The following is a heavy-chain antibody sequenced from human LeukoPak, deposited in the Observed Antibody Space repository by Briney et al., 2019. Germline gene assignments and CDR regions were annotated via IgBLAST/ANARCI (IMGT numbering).Heavy chain of an antibody. Sequence: GESLKISCKGSGYNFSSYWIDWVRQMPGKGLEWMGIIYAADSDTRYSPSFQGQVTFSVDKSSYTAYLQWSSLKASDTAMYYCARLIPRGAFDIWGQGTMVTVSS. D-gene: IGHD2-21*01. CDR1: GYNFSSYW. CDR3: ARLIPRGAFDI. CDR2: IYAADSDT. J-gene: IGHJ3*02. V-gene: IGHV5-51*01.